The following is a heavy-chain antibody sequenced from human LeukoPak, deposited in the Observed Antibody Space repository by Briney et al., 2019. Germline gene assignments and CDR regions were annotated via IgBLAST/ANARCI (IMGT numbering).Heavy chain of an antibody. J-gene: IGHJ4*02. CDR1: GFTFSSYW. D-gene: IGHD3-10*01. CDR2: IASDGSST. CDR3: AKDFNYYGSGSYYPFDY. Sequence: GGSLRLSCAASGFTFSSYWMNWVRQAPGKGLVWVSRIASDGSSTTYADSVKGRFSISRDNAKNTLYLQMNSLRAEDTAVYYCAKDFNYYGSGSYYPFDYWGQGTLVTVSS. V-gene: IGHV3-74*01.